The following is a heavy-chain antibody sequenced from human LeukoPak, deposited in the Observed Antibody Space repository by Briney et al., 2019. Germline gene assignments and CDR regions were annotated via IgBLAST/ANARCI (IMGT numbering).Heavy chain of an antibody. V-gene: IGHV4-39*07. D-gene: IGHD2-21*02. CDR2: IYYSGST. Sequence: SETLSLTCTVSGGSISSGSYYWGWIRQPPGKGLEWIGSIYYSGSTYYNPSLKSRVTISVDTSRNQFFLKLSSVTAADTAVYYCASPLLCGGDCYSAPYFDYWGQGTMVTVSS. CDR3: ASPLLCGGDCYSAPYFDY. J-gene: IGHJ4*03. CDR1: GGSISSGSYY.